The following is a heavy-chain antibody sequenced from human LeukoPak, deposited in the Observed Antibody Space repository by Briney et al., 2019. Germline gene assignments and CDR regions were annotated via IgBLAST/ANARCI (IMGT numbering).Heavy chain of an antibody. CDR3: ARGSYSSSSSVPSDY. CDR1: GFTFSSYA. Sequence: GGSLRLSRAASGFTFSSYAMHWVRQAPGKGLEWVAVISYDGSNKYYADSVKGRFTISRDNSKNTLYLQMNSLRAEDTAVYYCARGSYSSSSSVPSDYWGQGTLVTVSS. V-gene: IGHV3-30-3*01. D-gene: IGHD6-13*01. J-gene: IGHJ4*02. CDR2: ISYDGSNK.